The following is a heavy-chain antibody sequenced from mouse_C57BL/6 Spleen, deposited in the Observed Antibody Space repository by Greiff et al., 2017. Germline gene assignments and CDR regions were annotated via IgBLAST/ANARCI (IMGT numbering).Heavy chain of an antibody. V-gene: IGHV1-63*01. J-gene: IGHJ2*01. D-gene: IGHD1-1*01. CDR2: IYPGGGYT. Sequence: QVQLQQSGAELVRPGTSVKMSCKASGYTFTNYWIGWAKQRPGHGLEWIGDIYPGGGYTNYNEKFKGKATMTADKSASTAYMQFSSLTSEDSAIEYCARSGGTTGPVDDWGQGTTLTVSS. CDR1: GYTFTNYW. CDR3: ARSGGTTGPVDD.